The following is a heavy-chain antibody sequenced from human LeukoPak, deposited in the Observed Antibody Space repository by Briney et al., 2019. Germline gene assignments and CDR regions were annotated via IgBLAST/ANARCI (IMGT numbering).Heavy chain of an antibody. J-gene: IGHJ5*02. CDR3: ARDSGTTGEVKFDP. CDR2: IYHSGST. CDR1: GYSISSGYY. D-gene: IGHD3-10*01. Sequence: SETLSLTCTVSGYSISSGYYWGWIRQPPGKGLEWIGSIYHSGSTYYYPSLKSRVTMSVDTSKNQFSLKLSSVTAADTAVYYCARDSGTTGEVKFDPWGQGNLVTVSS. V-gene: IGHV4-38-2*02.